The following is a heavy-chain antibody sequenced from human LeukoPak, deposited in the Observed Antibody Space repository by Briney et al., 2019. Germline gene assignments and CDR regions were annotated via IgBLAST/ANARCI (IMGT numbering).Heavy chain of an antibody. J-gene: IGHJ4*02. V-gene: IGHV1-2*02. D-gene: IGHD6-19*01. CDR2: TNPNSGGT. CDR3: ARAIGWYYLDY. Sequence: ASVKVSCKASGYTFTGPYIHWVRQAPGQGLEWVGWTNPNSGGTNYAQNFQGRVTMTRDTSISTAYMELSRLRSDDTAVYYCARAIGWYYLDYWGQGTLVTVFS. CDR1: GYTFTGPY.